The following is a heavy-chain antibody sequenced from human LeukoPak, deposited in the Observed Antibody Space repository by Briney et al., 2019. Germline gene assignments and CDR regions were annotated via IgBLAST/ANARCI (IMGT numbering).Heavy chain of an antibody. CDR3: ARDEYGINWFDP. Sequence: ASVKVSCKASGYTFTGYYMHWVRQAPGQELEWMGWINPSSGGTNYAQKFQGWVTMTRDTSISTAYMELSSLRSEDTAVYYCARDEYGINWFDPWGQGTLVTVSS. D-gene: IGHD4/OR15-4a*01. CDR2: INPSSGGT. CDR1: GYTFTGYY. V-gene: IGHV1-2*04. J-gene: IGHJ5*02.